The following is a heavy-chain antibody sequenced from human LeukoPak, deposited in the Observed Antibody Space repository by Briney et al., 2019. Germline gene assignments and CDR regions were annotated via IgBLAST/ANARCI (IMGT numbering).Heavy chain of an antibody. CDR1: GYTLTELS. D-gene: IGHD3-10*01. CDR3: ATDLRGSIWFGELLPFDY. V-gene: IGHV1-24*01. Sequence: ASVKVSCKVSGYTLTELSMHWVRQAPGKGLEWMEGFDPEDGETIYAQKFQGRVTMTEDTSTDTAYMELSSLRSEDTAVYYCATDLRGSIWFGELLPFDYWGQGTLVTVSS. CDR2: FDPEDGET. J-gene: IGHJ4*02.